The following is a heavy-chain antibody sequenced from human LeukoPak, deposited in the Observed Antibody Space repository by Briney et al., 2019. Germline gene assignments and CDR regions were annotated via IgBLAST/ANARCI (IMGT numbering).Heavy chain of an antibody. Sequence: ASVKVSRKASGYTFTSYGISWLGQAPGQGLEWMGWISAYNGNTNYAQKLQGRVTMTTDTSTSTAYMELRSLRSDDTAVYYCARDYIADDSSGYYYSWFDPWGQGTLVTVSS. CDR1: GYTFTSYG. V-gene: IGHV1-18*01. CDR2: ISAYNGNT. CDR3: ARDYIADDSSGYYYSWFDP. D-gene: IGHD3-22*01. J-gene: IGHJ5*02.